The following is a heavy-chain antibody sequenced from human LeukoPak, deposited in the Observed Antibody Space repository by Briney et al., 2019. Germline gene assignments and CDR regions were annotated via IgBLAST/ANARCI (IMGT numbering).Heavy chain of an antibody. CDR1: GGSISSYY. CDR2: IYTSGST. CDR3: ARDSPYYDSMDY. V-gene: IGHV4-4*07. D-gene: IGHD3-22*01. Sequence: SETLSLTCTVSGGSISSYYWSWLRQPAGKALECLGRIYTSGSTYYHPSLNSRVTMSVDTSNNQFSLKMSSVTAADTGVYYCARDSPYYDSMDYWGKGTLVTVSS. J-gene: IGHJ4*02.